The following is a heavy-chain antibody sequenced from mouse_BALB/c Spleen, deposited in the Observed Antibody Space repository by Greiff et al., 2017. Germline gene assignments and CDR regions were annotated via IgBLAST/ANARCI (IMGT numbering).Heavy chain of an antibody. CDR2: IHYSGST. J-gene: IGHJ2*01. CDR1: GYSITSGYS. D-gene: IGHD2-4*01. V-gene: IGHV3-1*02. Sequence: EVKLMESGPDLVKPSQSLSLTCTVTGYSITSGYSWHWIRHFPGNKLEWMGYIHYSGSTNYNPSLKSRISITRDTSKNQFFLQLNSVTTEDTATYYCARREDYDRYFDYWGQGTTLTVSS. CDR3: ARREDYDRYFDY.